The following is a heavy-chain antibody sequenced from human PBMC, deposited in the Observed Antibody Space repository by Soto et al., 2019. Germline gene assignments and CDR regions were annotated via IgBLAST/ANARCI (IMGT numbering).Heavy chain of an antibody. CDR2: IYPGDSDT. J-gene: IGHJ4*02. V-gene: IGHV5-51*01. D-gene: IGHD2-8*01. CDR1: GDSFTRYW. CDR3: ARLLEYCTNGVCYTLDY. Sequence: ESLTISCRSSGDSFTRYWIGWVRQMPGKGLEWMGIIYPGDSDTRYSPSFQGQVTISADKSISTAYLQWSSLKASDTAMYYCARLLEYCTNGVCYTLDYWGQGTLVTVSS.